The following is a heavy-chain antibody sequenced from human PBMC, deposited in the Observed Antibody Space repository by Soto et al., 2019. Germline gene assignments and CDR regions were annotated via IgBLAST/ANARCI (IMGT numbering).Heavy chain of an antibody. CDR3: ARAAVAGTDYYYYGMDV. CDR1: GGTFSSYT. Sequence: QVQLVQSGAEVKKPGSSVKVSCKASGGTFSSYTISWVRQAPGQGLEWMGRIIPILGIANYAQKFQGRVTITADKSTSTAYMELSSLRSEDTAVYYCARAAVAGTDYYYYGMDVWGQGTTVTVSS. D-gene: IGHD6-19*01. V-gene: IGHV1-69*02. CDR2: IIPILGIA. J-gene: IGHJ6*02.